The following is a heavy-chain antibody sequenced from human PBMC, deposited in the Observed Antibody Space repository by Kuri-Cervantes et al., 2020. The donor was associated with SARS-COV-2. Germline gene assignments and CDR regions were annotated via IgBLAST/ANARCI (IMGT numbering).Heavy chain of an antibody. CDR1: GYTFTSYG. CDR2: MNPNSGNT. D-gene: IGHD5-12*01. V-gene: IGHV1-8*02. Sequence: ASVKVSCKASGYTFTSYGINWVRQAPGQGLEWMGWMNPNSGNTGYAQKFQGRVTMTRNTSISTAYMELSSLRSEDTAVYYCAISGIPTSGYDFSLAYYWGQGTLVTVSS. CDR3: AISGIPTSGYDFSLAYY. J-gene: IGHJ4*02.